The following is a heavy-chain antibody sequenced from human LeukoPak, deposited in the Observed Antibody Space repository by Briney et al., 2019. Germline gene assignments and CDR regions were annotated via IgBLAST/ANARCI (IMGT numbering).Heavy chain of an antibody. D-gene: IGHD3-16*01. CDR1: GGSISSYY. CDR2: IYTSGST. J-gene: IGHJ5*02. Sequence: KPSETLSLTCSVSGGSISSYYWSWIRQPAGKGLEWIGRIYTSGSTNYNPSLKSRVTMSVDTSKNKFSLNLRSVTVTDTAVDYCARVRSGIRGKPSFDPWGQGTLVTVSS. V-gene: IGHV4-4*07. CDR3: ARVRSGIRGKPSFDP.